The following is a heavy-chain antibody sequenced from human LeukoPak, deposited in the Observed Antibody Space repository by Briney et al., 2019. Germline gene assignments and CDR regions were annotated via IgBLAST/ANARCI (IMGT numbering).Heavy chain of an antibody. CDR2: SGTKAKSYTT. V-gene: IGHV3-72*01. Sequence: GGSLRLSCAVSGFTSSDHYMDWVRQAPGKGLEWVGRSGTKAKSYTTEYAASVKGRFTISRDDSKNSLYLQMNSLKTEDTAVYYCTRDRVDWGQGTLVTVSS. CDR1: GFTSSDHY. CDR3: TRDRVD. J-gene: IGHJ4*02. D-gene: IGHD3-3*01.